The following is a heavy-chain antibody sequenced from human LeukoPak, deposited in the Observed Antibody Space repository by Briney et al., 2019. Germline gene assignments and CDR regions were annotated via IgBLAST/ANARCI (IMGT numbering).Heavy chain of an antibody. CDR2: IYHSGST. D-gene: IGHD2-2*01. V-gene: IGHV4-38-2*02. Sequence: SETLSLTCTVSGYSISSGYYWGWIRQPPGKGLEWIGSIYHSGSTYYNPSLKSRVTISVDTSKNQFSLKLSSVTAADTAVYYCAKIPKGGYFDYWGQGTLVTVSS. CDR3: AKIPKGGYFDY. CDR1: GYSISSGYY. J-gene: IGHJ4*02.